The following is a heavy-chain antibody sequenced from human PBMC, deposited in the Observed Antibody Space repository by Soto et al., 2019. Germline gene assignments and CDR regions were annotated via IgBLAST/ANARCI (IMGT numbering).Heavy chain of an antibody. D-gene: IGHD2-15*01. J-gene: IGHJ4*02. V-gene: IGHV1-18*01. Sequence: QVQLVQSGAEVKKPGASVKVSCKASGYTFTSYGISWVRQAPGQGLEWMGWISAYTGNTNYAQKLQGRVTMTTDTPTSTAYMELRSLRSDDTAVYYCASYLLIPLWSTPGLGYWGQGTLVTVSS. CDR3: ASYLLIPLWSTPGLGY. CDR2: ISAYTGNT. CDR1: GYTFTSYG.